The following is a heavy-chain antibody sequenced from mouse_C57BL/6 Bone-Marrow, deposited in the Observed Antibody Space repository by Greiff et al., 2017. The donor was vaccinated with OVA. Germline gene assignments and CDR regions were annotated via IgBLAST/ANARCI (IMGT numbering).Heavy chain of an antibody. V-gene: IGHV6-3*01. Sequence: EVKLVESGGGLVQPGGSMKLSCVASGFTFSNYWMNWVRQSPEKGLEWVAQIRLKSDNYATHYAESVKGRFTISRDDSKSNVHLQMNYLRAEDDGSYYCTSSYAFAYWGQGTLVTVSA. CDR3: TSSYAFAY. D-gene: IGHD6-5*01. CDR2: IRLKSDNYAT. J-gene: IGHJ3*01. CDR1: GFTFSNYW.